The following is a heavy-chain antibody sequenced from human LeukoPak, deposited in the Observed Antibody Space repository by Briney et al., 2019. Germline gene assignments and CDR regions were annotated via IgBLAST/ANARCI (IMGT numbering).Heavy chain of an antibody. CDR3: EASIVGATTFFSY. V-gene: IGHV4-30-2*01. D-gene: IGHD1-26*01. CDR1: GGSISSGGYS. Sequence: SETLSLTCAVSGGSISSGGYSWSWIRQPPGKGLEWIGYIYHSGSTYYNPSLKSRVTISVDRSKNQFSLKLSSVTAADTAVYYCEASIVGATTFFSYWDQGTLVTVSS. J-gene: IGHJ4*02. CDR2: IYHSGST.